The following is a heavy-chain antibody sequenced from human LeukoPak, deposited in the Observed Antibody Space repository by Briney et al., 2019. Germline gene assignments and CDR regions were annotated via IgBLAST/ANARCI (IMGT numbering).Heavy chain of an antibody. CDR3: ASPESHHYDFWSGLVDAFDI. Sequence: GGSLRLSCAASGFTFSSYSMNWVRQAPGKGLEWVSSISSSSSYIYYADSVKGRFTISRDNSKNTLYLQMNSLRAEDTAVYYCASPESHHYDFWSGLVDAFDIWGQGTMVTVSS. CDR1: GFTFSSYS. V-gene: IGHV3-21*01. D-gene: IGHD3-3*01. CDR2: ISSSSSYI. J-gene: IGHJ3*02.